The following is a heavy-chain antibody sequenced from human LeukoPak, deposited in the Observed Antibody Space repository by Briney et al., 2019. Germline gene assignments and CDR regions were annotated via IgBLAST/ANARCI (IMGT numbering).Heavy chain of an antibody. J-gene: IGHJ4*02. CDR3: ARDYGGSSPFDY. Sequence: PGGSLRLSCAASGFTFSSYGMHWVRQAPGKGLEWVTFIRYDGSNKYYADSVKGRFTISRDNAKKSLYLQMNSLRAEDTAVYYCARDYGGSSPFDYWGQGTLVTVSS. D-gene: IGHD4-23*01. V-gene: IGHV3-30*02. CDR1: GFTFSSYG. CDR2: IRYDGSNK.